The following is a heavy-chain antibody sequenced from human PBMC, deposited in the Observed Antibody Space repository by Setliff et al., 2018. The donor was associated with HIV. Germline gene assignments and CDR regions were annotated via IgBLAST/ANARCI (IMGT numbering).Heavy chain of an antibody. Sequence: GGSLRLSCAASGFTFSGYAMSWVRQAPGKGLEWLSAISGSTGHTYYADSVRGRFTISRDNSKNTLYLHMNSLRAEDTATYYCAKDLTKLGWSRTSLKWASWGQGTLVTVSS. CDR1: GFTFSGYA. CDR3: AKDLTKLGWSRTSLKWAS. D-gene: IGHD2-2*01. J-gene: IGHJ5*02. V-gene: IGHV3-23*01. CDR2: ISGSTGHT.